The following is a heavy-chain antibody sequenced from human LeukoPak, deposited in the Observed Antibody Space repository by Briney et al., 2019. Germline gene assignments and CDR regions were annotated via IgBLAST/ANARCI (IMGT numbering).Heavy chain of an antibody. CDR3: AREDGYYYGSGRGFDY. CDR1: GYTFTSYA. CDR2: INAGNGNT. Sequence: GASVKVSCKASGYTFTSYAMHWVRQAPGQRLEWMGWINAGNGNTKYSQKFHGRVTITRDTSASTAYMELSSLRSEDTAVYYCAREDGYYYGSGRGFDYWGQGTLVTVSS. V-gene: IGHV1-3*01. D-gene: IGHD3-10*01. J-gene: IGHJ4*02.